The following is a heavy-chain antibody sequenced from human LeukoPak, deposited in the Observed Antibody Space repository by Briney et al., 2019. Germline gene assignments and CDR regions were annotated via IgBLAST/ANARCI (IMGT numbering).Heavy chain of an antibody. J-gene: IGHJ4*02. D-gene: IGHD1-7*01. CDR2: ISGSNSYI. CDR3: ARGNGNYRYYFDY. V-gene: IGHV3-21*01. CDR1: GFTFSSYS. Sequence: GGSLRLSCAASGFTFSSYSMNWVRQAPGKGLEWVSSISGSNSYIYYADSVQGRFTISRDNAKNSLYLQMNSLRAEDTAVYYCARGNGNYRYYFDYWGQGTLVTVSS.